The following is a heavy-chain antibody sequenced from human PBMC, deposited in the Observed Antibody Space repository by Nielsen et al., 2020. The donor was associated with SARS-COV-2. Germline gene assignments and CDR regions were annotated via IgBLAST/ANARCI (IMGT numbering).Heavy chain of an antibody. Sequence: WIRQPPGKGLEWIGSIYYSGSTYYNPSLKSRVTISVDTSKNQFSLKLSSVTAADTAVYYCARANGGIVGATRLSWYFDLWGRGTPVTVSS. V-gene: IGHV4-39*01. CDR2: IYYSGST. CDR3: ARANGGIVGATRLSWYFDL. D-gene: IGHD1-26*01. J-gene: IGHJ2*01.